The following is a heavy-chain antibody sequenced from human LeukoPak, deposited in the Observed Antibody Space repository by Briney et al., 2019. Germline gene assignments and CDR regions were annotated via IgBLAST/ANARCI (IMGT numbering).Heavy chain of an antibody. CDR1: GGSISSGGYS. Sequence: SQTLSLTCAVSGGSISSGGYSWSWIRQPPGKGLEWIGYIYHSGSTYYNPSLKSRVTISVDRSKNQFSLKLSSVTAADTAVYYCAGTYYYGSGSENRALNWFDPWGQGTLVTVSS. CDR2: IYHSGST. J-gene: IGHJ5*02. CDR3: AGTYYYGSGSENRALNWFDP. V-gene: IGHV4-30-2*01. D-gene: IGHD3-10*01.